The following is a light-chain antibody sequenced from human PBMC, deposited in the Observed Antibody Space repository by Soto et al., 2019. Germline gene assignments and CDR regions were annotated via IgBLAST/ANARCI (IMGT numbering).Light chain of an antibody. CDR1: QSVSSN. CDR2: GAS. V-gene: IGKV3-15*01. J-gene: IGKJ2*01. Sequence: EIVMTQSPATLSVSPGERATLSCRASQSVSSNLAWYQQKPGQAPRLLIYGASIRATGIPARFNGGGSGTEFTLTITSLQSEDFAVYYCQQYNNWSYTFGQGTNLEIK. CDR3: QQYNNWSYT.